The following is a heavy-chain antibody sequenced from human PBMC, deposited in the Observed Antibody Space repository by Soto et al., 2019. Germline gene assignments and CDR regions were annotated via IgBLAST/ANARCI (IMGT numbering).Heavy chain of an antibody. CDR3: ARERNFWSGYLGPDAFDI. CDR1: GGSISSYY. CDR2: IYYSGST. V-gene: IGHV4-59*01. J-gene: IGHJ3*02. D-gene: IGHD3-3*01. Sequence: PSVTLSLTCTVSGGSISSYYWSLIRQPPGKGLEWIGYIYYSGSTNYNPSLKSRVTISVDTSKNQFSLKLSSVTAADTAVYYCARERNFWSGYLGPDAFDIWGQGTMVTVSS.